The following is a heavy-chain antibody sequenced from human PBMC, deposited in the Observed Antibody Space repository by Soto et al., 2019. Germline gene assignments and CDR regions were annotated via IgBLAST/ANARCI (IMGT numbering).Heavy chain of an antibody. D-gene: IGHD2-15*01. V-gene: IGHV4-39*01. CDR3: ARHARGSCYS. Sequence: QLQLQESGPGLVKPSETLSLICTVSGGSISSSTYYWGWIRQPPGKGLGWIGNIYYSGSTYYNPSLKSRVTISVDTSKNLFSLKLSSVTAADTAMYFCARHARGSCYSWGQGTLVTVSS. CDR2: IYYSGST. CDR1: GGSISSSTYY. J-gene: IGHJ4*02.